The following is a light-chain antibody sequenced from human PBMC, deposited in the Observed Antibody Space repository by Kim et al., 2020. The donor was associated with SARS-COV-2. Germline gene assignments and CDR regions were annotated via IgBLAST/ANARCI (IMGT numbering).Light chain of an antibody. J-gene: IGKJ5*01. V-gene: IGKV3-11*01. Sequence: EIVLTQSPATLSLFPGERATLSCRASQSVSTSLGWYQQKPGQAPRLLIYDASNRAAGIPARFSGSGSGTDFTLTISSLEPEDFAVYYCQQRSSWPPITFGQGTRLEIK. CDR3: QQRSSWPPIT. CDR2: DAS. CDR1: QSVSTS.